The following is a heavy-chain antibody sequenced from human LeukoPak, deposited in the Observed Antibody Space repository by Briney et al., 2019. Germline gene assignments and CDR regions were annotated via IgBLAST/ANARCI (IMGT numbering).Heavy chain of an antibody. CDR3: ARVPAPLYGSGSSDYYYYMDV. D-gene: IGHD3-10*01. Sequence: SETLSLTCAVYGGSFSGYYWSWIRQPPGKGLEWIGEINHSGSTYYNPSLKSRVTISVDTSKDQFSLKLSSVTAADTAVYYCARVPAPLYGSGSSDYYYYMDVWGKGTTVTVSS. J-gene: IGHJ6*03. V-gene: IGHV4-34*09. CDR1: GGSFSGYY. CDR2: INHSGST.